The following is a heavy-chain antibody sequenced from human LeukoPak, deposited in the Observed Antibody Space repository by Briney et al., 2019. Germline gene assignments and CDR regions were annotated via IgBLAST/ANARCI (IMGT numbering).Heavy chain of an antibody. CDR1: GFTFTDYY. CDR3: AREGNGLLSKDFDY. D-gene: IGHD2/OR15-2a*01. CDR2: IGPHSSAT. V-gene: IGHV1-2*02. J-gene: IGHJ4*02. Sequence: ASVKVSCKSSGFTFTDYYIHWVRQAPGQGLEWVEYIGPHSSATSSPQEFQGRVTMTRDTSMSTAYMELSRLTSDDTAVYYCAREGNGLLSKDFDYWGQGTLVTVSS.